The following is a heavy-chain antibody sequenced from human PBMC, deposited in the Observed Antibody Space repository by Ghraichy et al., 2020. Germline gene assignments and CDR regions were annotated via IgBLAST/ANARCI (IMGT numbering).Heavy chain of an antibody. D-gene: IGHD5-12*01. J-gene: IGHJ4*02. CDR2: INTNTGNP. Sequence: ASVKVSCKASGYTFTSYAMNWVRQAPGQGLEWMGWINTNTGNPTYAQGFTGRFVFSLDTSVSTAYLQISSLKAEDTAVYYCARVSTSRVATHGSGDYWGQGTLVTVSS. CDR1: GYTFTSYA. V-gene: IGHV7-4-1*02. CDR3: ARVSTSRVATHGSGDY.